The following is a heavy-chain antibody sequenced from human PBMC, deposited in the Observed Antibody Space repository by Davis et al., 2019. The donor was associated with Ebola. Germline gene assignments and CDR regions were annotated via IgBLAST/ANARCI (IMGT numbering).Heavy chain of an antibody. CDR3: AKEEYSSGGGSDY. Sequence: GESLKISCAASGFTVSSSYMSWVRQAPGKGLEWVSVIYSGGSTYYADSVRGRFTISRDNSKNTLYLQMNSLRAEDTAVYYCAKEEYSSGGGSDYWGQGTLVTVSS. V-gene: IGHV3-53*05. J-gene: IGHJ4*02. CDR1: GFTVSSSY. CDR2: IYSGGST. D-gene: IGHD6-19*01.